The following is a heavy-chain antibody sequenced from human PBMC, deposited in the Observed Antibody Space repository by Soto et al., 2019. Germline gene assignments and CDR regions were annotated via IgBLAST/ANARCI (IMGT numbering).Heavy chain of an antibody. J-gene: IGHJ4*02. CDR3: VLEGLDY. D-gene: IGHD1-1*01. CDR1: GGSISSGGYS. V-gene: IGHV4-30-2*01. Sequence: SETLSLTCAVSGGSISSGGYSWSWIRQPPGKGLEWIGYIYHSGSTYYNPSLKSRVTILVDRSKNQFSLKLSSVTAEDTAVYNCVLEGLDYWGQGTLVTVSS. CDR2: IYHSGST.